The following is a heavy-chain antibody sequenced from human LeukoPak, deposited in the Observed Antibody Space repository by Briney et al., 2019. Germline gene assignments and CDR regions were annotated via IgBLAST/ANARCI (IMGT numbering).Heavy chain of an antibody. J-gene: IGHJ3*02. V-gene: IGHV3-21*01. Sequence: GGSLRLSCAASGFTFSSYSMNWVRQVPGKGLEWVSSISSSSSYIFYADSVKGRFTISRDNAKNSLYLQMNSLRAEDTAVYYCARDRYRRWLVRGAFDIWGQGTMVTVSS. CDR1: GFTFSSYS. D-gene: IGHD6-19*01. CDR2: ISSSSSYI. CDR3: ARDRYRRWLVRGAFDI.